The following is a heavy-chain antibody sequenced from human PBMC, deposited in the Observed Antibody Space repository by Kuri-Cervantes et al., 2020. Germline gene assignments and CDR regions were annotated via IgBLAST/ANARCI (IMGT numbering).Heavy chain of an antibody. D-gene: IGHD2-2*01. CDR2: IIPIFGTA. V-gene: IGHV1-69*13. J-gene: IGHJ6*03. Sequence: SVKVSCKASGGTFSSYAISWVRQAPGQGLEWMGGIIPIFGTAKYAQKFQGRVTITADESTSTAYMELSSLRSEDTAVYYCARVGRSASPVVVPAAMSYYYMDVWGKGTTVTVSS. CDR3: ARVGRSASPVVVPAAMSYYYMDV. CDR1: GGTFSSYA.